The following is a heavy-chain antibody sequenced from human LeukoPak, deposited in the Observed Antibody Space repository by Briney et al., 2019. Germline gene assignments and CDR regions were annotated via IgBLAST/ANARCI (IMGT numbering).Heavy chain of an antibody. J-gene: IGHJ1*01. V-gene: IGHV1-69*05. D-gene: IGHD3-16*01. CDR2: IIPIFGTA. CDR3: AEAGRTFDFQH. CDR1: GDIVSNYA. Sequence: SVKVSCKTSGDIVSNYAISWVRQGPGQGLEWMGRIIPIFGTANYAQKFQGRVTITTDESTSTAYMELSSLRSEDTAVYYCAEAGRTFDFQHWGQGTLVTVSS.